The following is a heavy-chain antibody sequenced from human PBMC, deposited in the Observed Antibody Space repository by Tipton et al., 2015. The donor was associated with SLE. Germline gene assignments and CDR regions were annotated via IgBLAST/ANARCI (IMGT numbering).Heavy chain of an antibody. CDR2: IYYLST. J-gene: IGHJ3*02. CDR3: ATSDRITDAFDI. Sequence: LTCTVSGGSITSYYWSWIRQPPGKGLEWIGYIYYLSTNYNPSLKSRLTISLDTSNNQFSLKLSSVTAADTAVYYCATSDRITDAFDIWGQGTMVAVSS. CDR1: GGSITSYY. D-gene: IGHD1-14*01. V-gene: IGHV4-59*01.